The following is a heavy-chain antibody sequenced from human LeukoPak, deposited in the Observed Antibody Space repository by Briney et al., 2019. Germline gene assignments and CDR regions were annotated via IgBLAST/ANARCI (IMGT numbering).Heavy chain of an antibody. CDR1: GFTFSDYY. CDR3: ARGAKGIAARRGHNWFDP. Sequence: GGSLRLSCAASGFTFSDYYMSWIRQAPGKGLEWVPYISSSGSTIYYADSVKGRFTISRDNAKNSLYLQMNSLRAEDTAVYYCARGAKGIAARRGHNWFDPWGQGTLVTVSS. J-gene: IGHJ5*02. CDR2: ISSSGSTI. D-gene: IGHD6-6*01. V-gene: IGHV3-11*01.